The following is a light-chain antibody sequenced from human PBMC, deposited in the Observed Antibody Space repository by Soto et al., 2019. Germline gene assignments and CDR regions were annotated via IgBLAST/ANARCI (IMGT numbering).Light chain of an antibody. J-gene: IGKJ5*01. CDR1: QSISSW. V-gene: IGKV1-5*03. CDR3: RHYYSYPIS. Sequence: DIPMTQSPSTLSAYVGDRVTITCRASQSISSWLAWYQQKPGRAPNLLIYEASILETGVPSRFSGSGSGTEFTLTISSLQPDDFATYYCRHYYSYPISFGQGTRLEIK. CDR2: EAS.